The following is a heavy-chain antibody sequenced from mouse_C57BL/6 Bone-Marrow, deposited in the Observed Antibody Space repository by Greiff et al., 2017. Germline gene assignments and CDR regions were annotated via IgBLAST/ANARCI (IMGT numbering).Heavy chain of an antibody. CDR2: IDPANGDT. CDR3: TRIAY. J-gene: IGHJ3*01. CDR1: GFNIKDDY. V-gene: IGHV14-4*01. Sequence: EVKVEESGAELVRPGASVKLSCTASGFNIKDDYMHWVKQRPEQGLEWIGWIDPANGDTEYASKFQGKATITVDTSSNTAYLQLSSLTSEDTAVYYCTRIAYWGQGTLVTVSA.